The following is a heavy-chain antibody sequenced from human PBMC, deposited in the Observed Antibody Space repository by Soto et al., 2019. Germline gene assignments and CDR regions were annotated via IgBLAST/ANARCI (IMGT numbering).Heavy chain of an antibody. D-gene: IGHD6-13*01. CDR1: GYTFTSYG. V-gene: IGHV1-18*01. CDR2: ISAYNGNT. CDR3: ARDPYSSSWYPHYYYYYMEV. J-gene: IGHJ6*03. Sequence: ASVKVSCKASGYTFTSYGISWVRQAPGQGLEWMGWISAYNGNTNYAQKLQGRVTMTTDTSTSTAYMELRSLRSDDTAVYYCARDPYSSSWYPHYYYYYMEVWGKGTTVTVSS.